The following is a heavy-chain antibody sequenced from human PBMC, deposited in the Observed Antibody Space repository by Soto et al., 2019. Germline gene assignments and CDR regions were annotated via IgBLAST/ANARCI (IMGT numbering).Heavy chain of an antibody. D-gene: IGHD1-26*01. CDR2: ISSSSTYI. CDR3: ARVVGSYSGMNYFDY. V-gene: IGHV3-21*01. J-gene: IGHJ4*02. Sequence: EVQLVESGGGLVEPGGSLRLSCAASRFPFSVFSMNWVRQAPGKGLEWVSSISSSSTYIYYADSVKGRFTISRDNAKNSLYLQMNSLRAEDTAVYYCARVVGSYSGMNYFDYWGQGTLVTVAS. CDR1: RFPFSVFS.